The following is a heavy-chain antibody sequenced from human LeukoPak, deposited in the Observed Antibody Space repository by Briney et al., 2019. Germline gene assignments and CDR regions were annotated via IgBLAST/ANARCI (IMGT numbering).Heavy chain of an antibody. D-gene: IGHD2-21*02. Sequence: SVRVSCKASGITFVRSAIQWVRQARGQPPEWIGWLVVGSGNTNYAQKFQDRVTITRDMSTSTAYMELSRLTSEDTAVYYCAADGCGGDCTLAYWGQGTLGSVSS. CDR2: LVVGSGNT. CDR1: GITFVRSA. CDR3: AADGCGGDCTLAY. V-gene: IGHV1-58*02. J-gene: IGHJ4*02.